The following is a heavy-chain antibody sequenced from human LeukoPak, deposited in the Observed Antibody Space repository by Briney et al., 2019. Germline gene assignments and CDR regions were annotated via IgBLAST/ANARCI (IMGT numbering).Heavy chain of an antibody. CDR3: ARGAIVVVNLHAAFDI. V-gene: IGHV4-34*01. Sequence: PSETLSLTCAVYGGSFSGYYWSWIRQPPGKGLEWIGEINHSGSTNYNPSLKSRVTISVDTSKNQFSLKLSSVTAADTAVYYCARGAIVVVNLHAAFDIWGRGTMVTVSS. J-gene: IGHJ3*02. CDR2: INHSGST. CDR1: GGSFSGYY. D-gene: IGHD3-22*01.